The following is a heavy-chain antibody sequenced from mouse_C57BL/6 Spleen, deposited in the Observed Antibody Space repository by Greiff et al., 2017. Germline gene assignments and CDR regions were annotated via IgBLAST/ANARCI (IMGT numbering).Heavy chain of an antibody. V-gene: IGHV1-85*01. J-gene: IGHJ1*03. CDR3: ARSGTTVVAHWYFDV. D-gene: IGHD1-1*01. Sequence: VQLQQSGPELVKPGASVKLSCKASGYTFTSYDINWVKQRTGQGLEWIGWIYPRDGSTKYNEKFKGKATLTVDTSSSTAYMERHSLTSEDSAVYFCARSGTTVVAHWYFDVWGTGTTVTVSS. CDR1: GYTFTSYD. CDR2: IYPRDGST.